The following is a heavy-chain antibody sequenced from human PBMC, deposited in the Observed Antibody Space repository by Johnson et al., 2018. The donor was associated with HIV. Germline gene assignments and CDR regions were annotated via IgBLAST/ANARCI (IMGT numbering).Heavy chain of an antibody. CDR3: ARDVASSSWSEAAFDI. D-gene: IGHD6-13*01. CDR1: GLDFSNFG. V-gene: IGHV3-33*08. J-gene: IGHJ3*02. CDR2: IRYDGDNE. Sequence: HVQLVESVGGVVQPGKSLTLSCVVSGLDFSNFGIHWVRQAPGKGPEWVAVIRYDGDNEYYGDSVKGRFTISRDNSKNTLYLQVNSLRAEDTALYYCARDVASSSWSEAAFDIWGQGTMVTVSS.